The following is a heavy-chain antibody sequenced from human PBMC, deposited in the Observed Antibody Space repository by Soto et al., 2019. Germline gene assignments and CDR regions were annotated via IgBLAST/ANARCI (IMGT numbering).Heavy chain of an antibody. J-gene: IGHJ4*02. Sequence: SVKVSCNASGGTSSSYANSWVRPSLVQGLEWMGGIIPIFGTAYYAQKFQGRVTITADESTSTAYMVLSSLRSEDTAVYYCARDIVGATVDRNFDYWGQGTLVTVSS. V-gene: IGHV1-69*13. CDR3: ARDIVGATVDRNFDY. CDR1: GGTSSSYA. CDR2: IIPIFGTA. D-gene: IGHD1-26*01.